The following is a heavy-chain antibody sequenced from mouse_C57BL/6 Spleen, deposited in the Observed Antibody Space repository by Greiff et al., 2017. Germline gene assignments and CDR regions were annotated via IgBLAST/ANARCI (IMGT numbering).Heavy chain of an antibody. Sequence: QVQLKESGAELVRPGASVTLSCKASGYTFTDYEMHWVKQTPVHGLEWIGAIDPETGGTAYNQKFKGKAILTADTSSSTAYMELRSLTSEDSAVYYCTSALYYGSSYGAMDYWGQGTSVTVSS. D-gene: IGHD1-1*01. CDR1: GYTFTDYE. J-gene: IGHJ4*01. CDR3: TSALYYGSSYGAMDY. CDR2: IDPETGGT. V-gene: IGHV1-15*01.